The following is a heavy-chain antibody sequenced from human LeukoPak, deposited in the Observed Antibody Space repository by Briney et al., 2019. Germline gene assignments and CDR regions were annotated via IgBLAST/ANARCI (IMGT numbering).Heavy chain of an antibody. J-gene: IGHJ4*02. CDR3: ARDAYCSGGSCYHDFDY. CDR2: ISAYNGNT. D-gene: IGHD2-15*01. V-gene: IGHV1-18*01. CDR1: GYTFTSYG. Sequence: GASVKVSCKASGYTFTSYGISWVRQAPGQGLEWMGWISAYNGNTNYAQKLQGRVTMTTDTSTSTAYMELRSLRSDDTAVYYCARDAYCSGGSCYHDFDYWGQGTLVTVSS.